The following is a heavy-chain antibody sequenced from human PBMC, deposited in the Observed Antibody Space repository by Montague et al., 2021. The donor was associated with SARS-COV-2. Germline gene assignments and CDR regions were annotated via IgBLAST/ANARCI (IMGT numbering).Heavy chain of an antibody. Sequence: SETRSLTCRVSGDSISTSTWWTWVRQTPGKGLEWIGEIFHSGTIXYNPSLKSRVSISVDKSNNQFSLRLSSLIAADTAVYYCATLSRRTAAGTRDYFGLDVWGQGTTVVVSS. V-gene: IGHV4-4*02. D-gene: IGHD6-13*01. CDR3: ATLSRRTAAGTRDYFGLDV. CDR1: GDSISTSTW. CDR2: IFHSGTI. J-gene: IGHJ6*02.